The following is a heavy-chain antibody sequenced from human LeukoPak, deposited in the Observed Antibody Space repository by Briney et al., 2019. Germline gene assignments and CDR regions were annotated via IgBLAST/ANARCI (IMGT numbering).Heavy chain of an antibody. D-gene: IGHD3-10*01. CDR3: ASGHPYYYGSGSYNP. V-gene: IGHV3-11*06. CDR2: ISSSSSYT. CDR1: GFTFSDYY. Sequence: PGGSLRLSCAASGFTFSDYYMSWIRQAPGKGLEWVSYISSSSSYTNYADSVKGRFTISRDNAKNSLYLQMNSLRAEDSAVYYCASGHPYYYGSGSYNPWGQGTLVTVSS. J-gene: IGHJ5*02.